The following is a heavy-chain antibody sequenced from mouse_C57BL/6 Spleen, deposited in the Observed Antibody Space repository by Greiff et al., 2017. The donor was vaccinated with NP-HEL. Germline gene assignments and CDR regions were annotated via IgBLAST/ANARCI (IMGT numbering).Heavy chain of an antibody. V-gene: IGHV1-55*01. CDR2: IYPGSGST. Sequence: QVQLQQPGAELVKPGASVKMSCKASGYTFTSYWITWVKQRPGQGLEWIGDIYPGSGSTNYNEKFKSKATLTVDTSSSTAYMQLSSLTSEDSAVYYCARYYGNYVSYWYFDVWGTGTTVTVSS. CDR3: ARYYGNYVSYWYFDV. D-gene: IGHD2-1*01. CDR1: GYTFTSYW. J-gene: IGHJ1*03.